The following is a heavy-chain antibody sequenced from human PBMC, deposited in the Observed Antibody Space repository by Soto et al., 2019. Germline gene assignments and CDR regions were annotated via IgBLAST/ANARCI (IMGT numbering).Heavy chain of an antibody. D-gene: IGHD4-17*01. CDR2: INHSGST. V-gene: IGHV4-34*01. CDR3: ARRDPVTTYHY. Sequence: QVQLQQWGAGLLKPSETLSLTCAVYGGSFSGYYWSWIRQPPGKGLEWIGEINHSGSTNYNPSLKSRVTIAVDTSKNQFSLKLSSVTAADTAVYYCARRDPVTTYHYWGQGTLVTVSS. J-gene: IGHJ4*02. CDR1: GGSFSGYY.